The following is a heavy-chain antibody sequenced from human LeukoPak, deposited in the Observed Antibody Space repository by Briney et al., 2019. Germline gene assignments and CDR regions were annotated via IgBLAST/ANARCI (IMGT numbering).Heavy chain of an antibody. Sequence: PGGSLRLSCAASGFTFSTSWMHWVRQAPGKGLVWVSRINGDGSTTGYADSVKGRFTISRDNTKNTLYLHMNSLRAEDTAVYHCASSSISAAPFDPWGQGTLVTVSS. CDR3: ASSSISAAPFDP. CDR2: INGDGSTT. V-gene: IGHV3-74*01. D-gene: IGHD6-13*01. J-gene: IGHJ5*02. CDR1: GFTFSTSW.